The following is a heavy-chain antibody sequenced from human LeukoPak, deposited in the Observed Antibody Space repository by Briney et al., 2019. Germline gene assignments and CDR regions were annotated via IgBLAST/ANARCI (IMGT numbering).Heavy chain of an antibody. Sequence: PGGSLRLSCAASGFTFSSYGMHWVRQAPGKGLEWVAVIWYDGSNKYYADSVKGRFTISRDNSKNTLYLQMNSLRAEDTAVYYCARATGSYYSLGYWGQGTLVTVSS. J-gene: IGHJ4*02. D-gene: IGHD1-26*01. CDR3: ARATGSYYSLGY. V-gene: IGHV3-33*01. CDR1: GFTFSSYG. CDR2: IWYDGSNK.